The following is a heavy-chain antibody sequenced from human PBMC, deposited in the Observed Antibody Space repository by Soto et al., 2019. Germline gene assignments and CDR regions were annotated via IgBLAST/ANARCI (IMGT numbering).Heavy chain of an antibody. J-gene: IGHJ5*02. Sequence: TLSLTFTVSGGSIRSGVYYWIWIRQHPGKGLEWIGYIYYSGSTYYNPSLKSRVTISVDTSKNQFSLKLSSVTAADTAVYYCARARGYSYGGYDPWGQGTLVTVSS. V-gene: IGHV4-31*02. CDR1: GGSIRSGVYY. D-gene: IGHD5-18*01. CDR2: IYYSGST. CDR3: ARARGYSYGGYDP.